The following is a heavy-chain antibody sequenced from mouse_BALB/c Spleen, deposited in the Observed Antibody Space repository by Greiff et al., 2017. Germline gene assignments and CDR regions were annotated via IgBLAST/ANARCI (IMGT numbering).Heavy chain of an antibody. CDR3: AREGYYDYAWFAY. CDR1: GYTFTSYT. V-gene: IGHV1-4*01. CDR2: INPSSGYT. J-gene: IGHJ3*01. D-gene: IGHD2-4*01. Sequence: QVQLKESGAELARPGASVKMSCKASGYTFTSYTMHWVKQRPGQGLEWIGYINPSSGYTNYNQKFKDKATLTADKSSSTAYMQLSSLTSEDSAVYYCAREGYYDYAWFAYWGQGTLVTVSA.